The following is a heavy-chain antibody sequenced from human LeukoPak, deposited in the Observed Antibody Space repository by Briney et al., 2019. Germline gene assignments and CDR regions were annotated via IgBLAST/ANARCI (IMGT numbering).Heavy chain of an antibody. CDR2: IYYSGST. D-gene: IGHD2-2*01. V-gene: IGHV4-59*12. CDR3: ARDFDPRYCSSTSCPNNDAFDI. CDR1: GGSISGYY. J-gene: IGHJ3*02. Sequence: PSETLSLTCSVSGGSISGYYWSWIRQPPGQGLEWIGYIYYSGSTNYNPSLQSRVIISRDTSKNQFSLKLSSVTAADTAVYYCARDFDPRYCSSTSCPNNDAFDIWGQGTMVTVSS.